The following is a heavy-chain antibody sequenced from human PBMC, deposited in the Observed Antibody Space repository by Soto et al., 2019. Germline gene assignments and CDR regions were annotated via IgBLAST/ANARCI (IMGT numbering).Heavy chain of an antibody. Sequence: QVQLQESGPGLVKPSETLSLTCTVSGGSISSYYWSWIRQPPGKGLEWIGYIYYGGSTNYNPSLKSRVTISVDTSKNQFSLKLSSVTAADTAVYYCAREGPDCSGGSCYLNWFDPWGQGTLVTVSS. CDR3: AREGPDCSGGSCYLNWFDP. CDR1: GGSISSYY. CDR2: IYYGGST. D-gene: IGHD2-15*01. V-gene: IGHV4-59*01. J-gene: IGHJ5*02.